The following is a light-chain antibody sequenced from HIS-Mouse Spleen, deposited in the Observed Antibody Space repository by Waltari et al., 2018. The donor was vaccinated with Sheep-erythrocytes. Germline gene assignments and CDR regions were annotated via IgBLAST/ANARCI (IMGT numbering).Light chain of an antibody. CDR3: CSYAGSYNHV. Sequence: QSALTQPRSVSGSPGQSVTISCTGTSSDVGGYNYVSWYQQHPGKAPKLMIYDVSKRPSGGPDRFAGSKSGKTAYLTISGLQAEDEADYYCCSYAGSYNHVFATGTKVTVL. CDR2: DVS. J-gene: IGLJ1*01. CDR1: SSDVGGYNY. V-gene: IGLV2-11*01.